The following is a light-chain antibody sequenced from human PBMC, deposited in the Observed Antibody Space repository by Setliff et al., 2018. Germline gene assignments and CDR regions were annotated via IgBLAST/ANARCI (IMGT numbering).Light chain of an antibody. CDR3: GAYAGSSKKI. J-gene: IGLJ1*01. CDR1: SSDIGDYNY. Sequence: QSALSQPPSASGSPGQSVTISCTGTSSDIGDYNYVSWYQHHPGKAPKLLIYDVDKRPSGVPDRFSSSKSGNTASLTVSGLQADDEADYYCGAYAGSSKKIFGTGTKV. V-gene: IGLV2-8*01. CDR2: DVD.